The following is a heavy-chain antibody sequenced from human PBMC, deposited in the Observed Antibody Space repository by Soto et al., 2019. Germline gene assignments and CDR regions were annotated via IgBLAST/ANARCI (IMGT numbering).Heavy chain of an antibody. Sequence: ASVKVSCKASGYTFTHFYITWVRQAPGQGLESMGAISPHNFNTNYAQKFRGRVTLTTEKSTNTAYMDLRSLTSDDTAVYYCARDEGGYDILTGYYKAHHFDYWGQGVPVTVSS. D-gene: IGHD3-9*01. V-gene: IGHV1-18*01. CDR1: GYTFTHFY. J-gene: IGHJ4*02. CDR3: ARDEGGYDILTGYYKAHHFDY. CDR2: ISPHNFNT.